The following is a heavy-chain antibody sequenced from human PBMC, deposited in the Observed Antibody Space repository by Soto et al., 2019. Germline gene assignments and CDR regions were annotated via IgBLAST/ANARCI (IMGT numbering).Heavy chain of an antibody. CDR2: IYPGDSDT. CDR1: GYSFTGYW. D-gene: IGHD6-19*01. CDR3: ARHVIAVAGNVGYYFDY. J-gene: IGHJ4*02. V-gene: IGHV5-51*01. Sequence: PGESLKISCKGSGYSFTGYWIGWVRQMPGKGLEWMGIIYPGDSDTRYSPSFQGQVTISADKSISTAYLQWSSLKASDTAMYYCARHVIAVAGNVGYYFDYWGQGTLVTVSS.